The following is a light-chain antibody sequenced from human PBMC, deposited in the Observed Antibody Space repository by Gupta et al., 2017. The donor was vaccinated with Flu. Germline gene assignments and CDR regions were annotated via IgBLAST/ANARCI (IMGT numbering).Light chain of an antibody. Sequence: VLTQSPATLSLSPGERATLSCRASQSGSGYLAWYQQKPGQAPRLLIYDASNRATGIPARFSGSGSGTDFTLKISRVEAEDVGVYYCKQRQQTPFTFGQGTKVDIK. J-gene: IGKJ2*01. CDR3: KQRQQTPFT. V-gene: IGKV3-11*01. CDR1: QSGSGY. CDR2: DAS.